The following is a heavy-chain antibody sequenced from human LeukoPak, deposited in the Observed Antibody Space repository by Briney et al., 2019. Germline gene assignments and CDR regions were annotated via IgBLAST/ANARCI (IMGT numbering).Heavy chain of an antibody. CDR3: ARATRGYSYGPLDY. CDR1: GGSISSYY. Sequence: PSETLSLTCTVSGGSISSYYWSWIRQPPGKGLEWIGYIYYSGSTNYHPSLKSRVTISVDTSKNQFSLKLSSVTAADTAVYYCARATRGYSYGPLDYWGQGTLVTVSS. V-gene: IGHV4-59*01. D-gene: IGHD5-18*01. J-gene: IGHJ4*02. CDR2: IYYSGST.